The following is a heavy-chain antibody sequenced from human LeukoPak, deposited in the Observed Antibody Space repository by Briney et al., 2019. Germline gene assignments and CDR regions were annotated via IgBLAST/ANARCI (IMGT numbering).Heavy chain of an antibody. V-gene: IGHV1-8*02. CDR3: ARVDVSGTCGGDCYTFDY. CDR2: MNPNSGNT. J-gene: IGHJ4*02. CDR1: GYTFTSYG. D-gene: IGHD2-21*02. Sequence: ASVKVSCKASGYTFTSYGISWVRQAPGQGLEWMGWMNPNSGNTGYAQKFQGRVTMTRNTSISTAYMELSSLRSEDTAVYYCARVDVSGTCGGDCYTFDYWGQGTLVTVSS.